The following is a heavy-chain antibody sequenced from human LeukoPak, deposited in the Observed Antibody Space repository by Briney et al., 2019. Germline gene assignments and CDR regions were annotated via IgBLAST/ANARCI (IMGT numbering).Heavy chain of an antibody. J-gene: IGHJ4*02. D-gene: IGHD3-10*01. CDR3: AGGPYGSGSLYYFDY. CDR1: GFTFSSYG. CDR2: IRYDGSNK. Sequence: GGSLRLSCAASGFTFSSYGMHWVRQAPGKGLEWVAFIRYDGSNKYYADSVKGRFTISRDNSKNTLYLQMNSLRAEDTAVYYCAGGPYGSGSLYYFDYWGQGTLVTVSS. V-gene: IGHV3-30*02.